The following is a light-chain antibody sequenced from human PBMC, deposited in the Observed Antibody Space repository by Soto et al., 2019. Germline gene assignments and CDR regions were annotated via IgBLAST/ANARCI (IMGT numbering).Light chain of an antibody. CDR2: DVS. CDR3: CSYAGSYV. CDR1: SSDVGGYKY. V-gene: IGLV2-11*01. J-gene: IGLJ1*01. Sequence: QLVLTQPPSVSGSPGQSVTISCTGTSSDVGGYKYVSWYQQHPGKAPKLMTYDVSKRPSGVPDRFSGSKSGNTASLTISGLQAEDEADYYCCSYAGSYVFGTGTKLTVL.